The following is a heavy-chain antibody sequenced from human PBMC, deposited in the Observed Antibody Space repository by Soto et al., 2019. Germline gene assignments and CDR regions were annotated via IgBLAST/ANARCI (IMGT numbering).Heavy chain of an antibody. CDR2: VSPHAANT. D-gene: IGHD2-2*01. Sequence: GGSLRLSCVASGFTFDSCGMNWVRQAPGKGLEWVAGVSPHAANTYYADSVRGRFIISRDDSRNTLYLQMSSLRAEDTAVYYCARHQYLPDDVFDVWGRGTVVTVSS. CDR3: ARHQYLPDDVFDV. CDR1: GFTFDSCG. J-gene: IGHJ3*01. V-gene: IGHV3-23*01.